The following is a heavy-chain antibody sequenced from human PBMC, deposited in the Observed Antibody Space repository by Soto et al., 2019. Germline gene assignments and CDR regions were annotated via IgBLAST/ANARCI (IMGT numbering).Heavy chain of an antibody. CDR2: ISGSGGST. CDR1: GFTFSSYA. J-gene: IGHJ4*02. CDR3: AKDQSNYGGSAY. V-gene: IGHV3-23*01. Sequence: GSLRLSCAASGFTFSSYAMSWVRQAPGKGLEWVSAISGSGGSTYYADSVKGRFTISRDNSKNTLYLQMNSLRAEDTAVYYCAKDQSNYGGSAYWGQGTLVTVSS. D-gene: IGHD1-7*01.